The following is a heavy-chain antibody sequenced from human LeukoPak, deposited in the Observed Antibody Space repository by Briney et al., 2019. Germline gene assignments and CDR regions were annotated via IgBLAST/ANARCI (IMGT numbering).Heavy chain of an antibody. CDR2: INHSGST. Sequence: SEALSLTCAVYGGSFSCDYWSWVRPPPGKGLEWIGEINHSGSTNYNPSLKSRVTISVDTSKNQFSLKLSSVTAADTAVYYCARSYAHDYWGQGTLVTVSS. D-gene: IGHD2-2*01. V-gene: IGHV4-34*01. CDR3: ARSYAHDY. CDR1: GGSFSCDY. J-gene: IGHJ4*02.